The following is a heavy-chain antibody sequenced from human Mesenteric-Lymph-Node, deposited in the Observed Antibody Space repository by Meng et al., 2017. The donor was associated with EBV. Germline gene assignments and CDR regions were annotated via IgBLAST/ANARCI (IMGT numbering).Heavy chain of an antibody. D-gene: IGHD3-16*02. CDR1: GGSFSGYY. CDR3: ARIEAIWGTYRKYYFDY. V-gene: IGHV4-34*01. Sequence: QLQLQKWGADQLPPSGPLSPTCAVYGGSFSGYYWSWIRQAPGQGLEWIGESTHNGIVNYNPSLKSRVAISVDTFKNQFSLRLTSVTAADTAIYYCARIEAIWGTYRKYYFDYWGQGTLVTVPQ. CDR2: STHNGIV. J-gene: IGHJ4*02.